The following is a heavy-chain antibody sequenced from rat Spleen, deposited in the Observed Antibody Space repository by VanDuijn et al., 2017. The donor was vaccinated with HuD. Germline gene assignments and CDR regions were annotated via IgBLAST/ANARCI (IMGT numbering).Heavy chain of an antibody. Sequence: EVQLVESGGGLVQPGRSLKLSCAASGFTFSDYNMAWVRQAPKKGLEWVATISYDGSSTYYRDSVKGRFTISRDNAKSTLYLQMDSLRSEDTATYYCTTPYNYWGQGVMVTVSS. CDR2: ISYDGSST. CDR1: GFTFSDYN. J-gene: IGHJ2*01. D-gene: IGHD1-10*01. V-gene: IGHV5-7*01. CDR3: TTPYNY.